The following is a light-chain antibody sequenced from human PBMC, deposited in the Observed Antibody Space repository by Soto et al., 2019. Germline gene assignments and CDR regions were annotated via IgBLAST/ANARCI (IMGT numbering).Light chain of an antibody. CDR1: QSVSSSY. V-gene: IGKV3-20*01. CDR3: QQYGSSPRT. Sequence: EIVLTQSPGTLSLSPWERATLSCRASQSVSSSYLAWYQQKPGQAPRLLIYRASSRATGIPDRFSGSGSGTEFTLTISRLENEDFAAYYCQQYGSSPRTFGQGTKVDIK. J-gene: IGKJ1*01. CDR2: RAS.